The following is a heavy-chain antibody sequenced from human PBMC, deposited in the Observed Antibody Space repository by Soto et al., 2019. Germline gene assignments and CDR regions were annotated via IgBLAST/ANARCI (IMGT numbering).Heavy chain of an antibody. D-gene: IGHD3-16*02. J-gene: IGHJ4*02. CDR1: GGSISSSSYY. CDR2: IYYSGST. Sequence: QLQLQESGSGLVKPSETLSLTCTVSGGSISSSSYYWGWIRQPPGKGLEWIGSIYYSGSTYYNPSLKSRVTISVDTSKNQFSLKLSSVTAADTAVYYCAGRRVIVGFDYWGQGTLVTVSS. V-gene: IGHV4-39*01. CDR3: AGRRVIVGFDY.